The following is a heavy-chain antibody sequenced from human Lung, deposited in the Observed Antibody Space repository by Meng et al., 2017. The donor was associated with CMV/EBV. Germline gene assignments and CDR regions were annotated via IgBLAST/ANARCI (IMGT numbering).Heavy chain of an antibody. CDR1: GYSFISYW. D-gene: IGHD3-3*01. J-gene: IGHJ3*02. V-gene: IGHV5-51*01. CDR3: ARRRGITILGVASRRSDAFDI. Sequence: GESXKISCKGSGYSFISYWIGWVRQMPGKGLEWMGIIHPGDSETRYSPSFQGQATISADKSITPAYLQWSSLKASDTAMYYCARRRGITILGVASRRSDAFDIWXQGTXVTVSS. CDR2: IHPGDSET.